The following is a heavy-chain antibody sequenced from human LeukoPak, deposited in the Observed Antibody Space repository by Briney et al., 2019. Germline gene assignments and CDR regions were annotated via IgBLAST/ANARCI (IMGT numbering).Heavy chain of an antibody. V-gene: IGHV3-11*04. Sequence: GGSLRLSCAASGFTFSDYYMSWIRQAPGKGLEWVSYISSSGSTIYYADSVKGRFTISRDNAKNSLYLQMNSLRAEDTAVYYCTTGDSSGYYTDDAFDIWGQGTMVTVSS. D-gene: IGHD3-22*01. CDR2: ISSSGSTI. CDR3: TTGDSSGYYTDDAFDI. J-gene: IGHJ3*02. CDR1: GFTFSDYY.